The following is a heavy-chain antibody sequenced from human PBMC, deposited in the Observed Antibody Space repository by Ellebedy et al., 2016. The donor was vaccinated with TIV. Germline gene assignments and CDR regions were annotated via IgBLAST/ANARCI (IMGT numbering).Heavy chain of an antibody. CDR3: ARDGGWGSGSYFDY. V-gene: IGHV3-30-3*01. Sequence: GESLKISCAASRFTFSSYGVHSVRQAPGKGLEWVAAVSPDGNYKYYADSVKGRLTMSRDNTKNTLYLQMNSLRAEDTAVYYCARDGGWGSGSYFDYWGQGTLVTVSS. D-gene: IGHD3-16*01. CDR2: VSPDGNYK. CDR1: RFTFSSYG. J-gene: IGHJ4*02.